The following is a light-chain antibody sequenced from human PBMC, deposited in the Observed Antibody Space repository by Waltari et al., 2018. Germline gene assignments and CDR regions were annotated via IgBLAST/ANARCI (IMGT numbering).Light chain of an antibody. Sequence: QSVLTQPPSASGTPGQRVAISCSGSSSNIETNTVNWYQQLPGTAPKLLINSDKQRPSGVPDRFSGSKSGTSASLAISGLQSEDEADYYCGAWDDSLNGYVFGTGTKVTVL. J-gene: IGLJ1*01. CDR1: SSNIETNT. CDR2: SDK. V-gene: IGLV1-44*01. CDR3: GAWDDSLNGYV.